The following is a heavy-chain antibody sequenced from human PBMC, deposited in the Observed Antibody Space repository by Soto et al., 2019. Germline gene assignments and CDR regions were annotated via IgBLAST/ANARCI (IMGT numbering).Heavy chain of an antibody. D-gene: IGHD3-10*01. J-gene: IGHJ6*02. Sequence: GGSLRLSCVASEVTFASYDMDWVRQAPGKGLEWVSLITSGGGGANYADSVKGRFTISRDNSQSTLFLQMDSLRPEDAAVYYCAKDLKVSGGFHGSLNYYYGMDVWGQGTTVTVSS. CDR1: EVTFASYD. CDR3: AKDLKVSGGFHGSLNYYYGMDV. V-gene: IGHV3-23*01. CDR2: ITSGGGGA.